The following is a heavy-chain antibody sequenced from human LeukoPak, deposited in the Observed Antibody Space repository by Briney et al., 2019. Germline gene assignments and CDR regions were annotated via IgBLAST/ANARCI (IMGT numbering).Heavy chain of an antibody. CDR2: IKQDGSEN. CDR3: AKDRSLLSY. Sequence: GGSLRLSCAASGFTFSSYWMSWVRQTPGKGLEWVANIKQDGSENYYVDSVKGRFTISRDNAKSSLYLQMHSLRVEDTAMYYCAKDRSLLSYWGQGTPVTVSS. D-gene: IGHD3-10*01. CDR1: GFTFSSYW. J-gene: IGHJ4*02. V-gene: IGHV3-7*01.